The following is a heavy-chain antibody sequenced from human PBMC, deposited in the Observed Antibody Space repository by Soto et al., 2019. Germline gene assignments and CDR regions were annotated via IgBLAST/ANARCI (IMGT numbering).Heavy chain of an antibody. CDR2: IWYDGGKN. CDR1: GFTFSNYG. J-gene: IGHJ6*02. V-gene: IGHV3-33*01. Sequence: QVQVVESGGGVVQPGRSLRLSCAASGFTFSNYGMHWVRQAPGKGLEWVAVIWYDGGKNYYADSVKGRFTISRDNSKNTLSLHRDSLRAEDTVMYYCARDTPLLAVAAKISGMDVWGQGTTVTVSS. CDR3: ARDTPLLAVAAKISGMDV. D-gene: IGHD6-19*01.